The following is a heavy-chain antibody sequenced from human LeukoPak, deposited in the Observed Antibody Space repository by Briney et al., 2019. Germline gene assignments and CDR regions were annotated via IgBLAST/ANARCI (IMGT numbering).Heavy chain of an antibody. D-gene: IGHD5-24*01. J-gene: IGHJ4*02. Sequence: SETLSLTCTVSGGSISSGSYHWSWIRQPAGKGLEWIGRIYTSGSTNYNPSFKSRVTISVDTSKNQFSLKLSSVTAADTAVYYCAREGDGYEPSSGPDAFDYWGQGTLVTVSS. CDR1: GGSISSGSYH. CDR2: IYTSGST. V-gene: IGHV4-61*02. CDR3: AREGDGYEPSSGPDAFDY.